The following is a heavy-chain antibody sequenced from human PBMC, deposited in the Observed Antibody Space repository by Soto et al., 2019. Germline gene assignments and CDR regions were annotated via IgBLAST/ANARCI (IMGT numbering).Heavy chain of an antibody. CDR3: ARYVLYSTSRIDS. V-gene: IGHV4-30-4*01. Sequence: QVQLQESGPGLVKPSQTLSLTCTVSGGSISSGDYYWSWIRQPPGKGLEWIGYIYYSGSTYYTPSRRTRVTISVDTSKNQFSLKLSSVTAADTAVYYCARYVLYSTSRIDSWGQGTLVTVSS. D-gene: IGHD6-6*01. J-gene: IGHJ4*02. CDR1: GGSISSGDYY. CDR2: IYYSGST.